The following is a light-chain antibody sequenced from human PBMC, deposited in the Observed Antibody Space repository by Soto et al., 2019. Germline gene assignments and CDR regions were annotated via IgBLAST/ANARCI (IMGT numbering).Light chain of an antibody. J-gene: IGLJ2*01. V-gene: IGLV2-8*01. CDR2: EVY. Sequence: QSALTQPPSASGSPGQSVTISCTGTRDDVGGYNYVSWFQHHHGKAPKLMIYEVYKRPSGVPARCSGSQSGNTAALTVSGLQAGDEARDYCSSNVTSNVVGFGGGTKLTVL. CDR1: RDDVGGYNY. CDR3: SSNVTSNVVG.